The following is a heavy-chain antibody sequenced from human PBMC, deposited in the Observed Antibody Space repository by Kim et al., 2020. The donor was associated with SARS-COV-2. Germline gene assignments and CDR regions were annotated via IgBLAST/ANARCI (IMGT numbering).Heavy chain of an antibody. Sequence: GGSLRLSCAASQFTFNYAWMSWVRQAPGKGLEWVGRIKSKADGGTTDYAAPVKGRFSISRDDSENTLYLQMDSLKSEDTAIYFCVTGVYTDDYYGIDVWG. J-gene: IGHJ6*01. CDR3: VTGVYTDDYYGIDV. CDR1: QFTFNYAW. V-gene: IGHV3-15*01. CDR2: IKSKADGGTT. D-gene: IGHD2-2*02.